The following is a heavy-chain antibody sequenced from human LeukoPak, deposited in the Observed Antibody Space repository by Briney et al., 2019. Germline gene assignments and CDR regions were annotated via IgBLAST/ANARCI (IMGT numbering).Heavy chain of an antibody. V-gene: IGHV1-46*01. Sequence: ASVKVSCKASGYTFTRYFMYWVRQAPGQGLEWMAIFNPSTGSTTSAQNFQGRVTMTTDTSTSTVYMELTSLRSDDTAVYYCARSGALDSGSHHYWGQGTLVTVSS. D-gene: IGHD6-6*01. CDR3: ARSGALDSGSHHY. J-gene: IGHJ4*02. CDR2: FNPSTGST. CDR1: GYTFTRYF.